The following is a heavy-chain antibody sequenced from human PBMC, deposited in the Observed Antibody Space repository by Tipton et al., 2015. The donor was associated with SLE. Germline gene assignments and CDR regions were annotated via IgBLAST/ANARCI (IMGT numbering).Heavy chain of an antibody. J-gene: IGHJ6*02. V-gene: IGHV3-15*01. CDR2: IKSRFDGGTT. D-gene: IGHD2-2*01. Sequence: SLRLSCATSGFTFFNTWMNWVRQAPGKGLEWVGRIKSRFDGGTTDYAAPVKGRFTISRDDSKKTLYLQMNSLKTEDTAVYYCSTDNAIVVPGGIMSEYYYGMDVWGQGTTVTVSS. CDR1: GFTFFNTW. CDR3: STDNAIVVPGGIMSEYYYGMDV.